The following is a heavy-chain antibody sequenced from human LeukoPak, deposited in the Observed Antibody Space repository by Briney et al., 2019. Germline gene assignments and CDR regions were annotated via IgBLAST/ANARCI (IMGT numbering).Heavy chain of an antibody. CDR2: ISSSSSYI. Sequence: GGSLRLSCAASGFTFSSYSMNWVRQAPGKGLECVSSISSSSSYIYYADSVKGRFTISRDNAKDSLYLQMNSLRAEDTAVYYCARGEGPPWELLTLDYWGQGTLVTVSS. CDR1: GFTFSSYS. D-gene: IGHD1-26*01. V-gene: IGHV3-21*01. CDR3: ARGEGPPWELLTLDY. J-gene: IGHJ4*02.